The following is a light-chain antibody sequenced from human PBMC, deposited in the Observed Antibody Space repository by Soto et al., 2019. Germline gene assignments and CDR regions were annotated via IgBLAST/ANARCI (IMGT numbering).Light chain of an antibody. Sequence: IVMTQSPATLSVSTGGTTQITSRASQSVSINLAWYQQKPGQAPRLLIYGASSRATGIPDRFSGSGSGTDFTLTISRLEPEDFAVYYCEQYGSSPRTFGQGTKVDIK. CDR3: EQYGSSPRT. CDR2: GAS. V-gene: IGKV3-20*01. J-gene: IGKJ1*01. CDR1: QSVSIN.